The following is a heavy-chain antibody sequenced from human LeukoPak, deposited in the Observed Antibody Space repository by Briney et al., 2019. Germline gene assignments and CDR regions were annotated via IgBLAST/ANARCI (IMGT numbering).Heavy chain of an antibody. Sequence: GRSLRLSCAASGFTFSSYAMHWVRQAPGKGLEWVAVISYDGSNKYYADTVKGRFTISRDNSKNTLYLQMNSLRAEDTAVYYCARSDSSPFGYWGQGTLVTVSS. CDR1: GFTFSSYA. J-gene: IGHJ4*02. D-gene: IGHD6-19*01. CDR3: ARSDSSPFGY. CDR2: ISYDGSNK. V-gene: IGHV3-30-3*01.